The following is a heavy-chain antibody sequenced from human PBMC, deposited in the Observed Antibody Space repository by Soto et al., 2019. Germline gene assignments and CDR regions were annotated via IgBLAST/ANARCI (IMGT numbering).Heavy chain of an antibody. V-gene: IGHV1-69*13. J-gene: IGHJ3*02. CDR3: ARRMEPGGAFDI. D-gene: IGHD2-8*02. Sequence: SVKVSCKASGGTFSSYAISWVRQAPGQGLEWMGGIIPIFGTANYAQKFQGRVTITADESTSTAYMGLSSLRSEDTAVYYCARRMEPGGAFDIWGQGTMVTVSS. CDR2: IIPIFGTA. CDR1: GGTFSSYA.